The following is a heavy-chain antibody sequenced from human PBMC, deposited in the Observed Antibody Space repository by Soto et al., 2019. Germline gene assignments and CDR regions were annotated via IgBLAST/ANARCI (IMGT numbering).Heavy chain of an antibody. J-gene: IGHJ6*02. V-gene: IGHV3-30-3*01. CDR3: ASLPAARHYYGMDV. CDR2: ISYDGSNK. D-gene: IGHD2-2*01. Sequence: PWNRQAPGKGLEWVAVISYDGSNKYYADSVKGRFTISRDNSKNTLYLQMNSLRAEDTAVYYCASLPAARHYYGMDVWGQGTTVTVS.